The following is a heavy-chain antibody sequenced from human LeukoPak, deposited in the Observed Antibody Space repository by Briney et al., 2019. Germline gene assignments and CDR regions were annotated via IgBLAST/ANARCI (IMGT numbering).Heavy chain of an antibody. D-gene: IGHD2-8*01. V-gene: IGHV3-33*05. CDR1: RFIFRVYG. Sequence: GRSLTLSCVASRFIFRVYGMHWVRQAPGKGLEWVAFMSYDENTEYYIDSVKGRFTISRDNSKNTLFLQLNNLRPEDTGVYYCARDGSTNSQNWFDPWGQGTLVIVSS. J-gene: IGHJ5*02. CDR3: ARDGSTNSQNWFDP. CDR2: MSYDENTE.